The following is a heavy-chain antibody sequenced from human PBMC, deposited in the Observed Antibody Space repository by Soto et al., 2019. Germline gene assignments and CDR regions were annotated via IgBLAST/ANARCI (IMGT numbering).Heavy chain of an antibody. CDR2: IKQDGSEK. CDR1: GFTFSSYW. D-gene: IGHD3-10*01. J-gene: IGHJ6*02. Sequence: WGSLRLSCAASGFTFSSYWMSWVRQAPGKGLEWVANIKQDGSEKYYVDSVKGRFTISRDNAKNSLYLQMNSLRAEDTAVYYCARDYYGSGSYYTPYYYYGMDVWGQGTTVTVSS. V-gene: IGHV3-7*01. CDR3: ARDYYGSGSYYTPYYYYGMDV.